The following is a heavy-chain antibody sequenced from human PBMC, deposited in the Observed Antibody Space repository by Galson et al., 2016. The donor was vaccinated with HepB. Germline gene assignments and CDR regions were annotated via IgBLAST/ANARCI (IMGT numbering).Heavy chain of an antibody. CDR1: GYSFTSYW. D-gene: IGHD2/OR15-2a*01. V-gene: IGHV5-51*01. J-gene: IGHJ4*02. CDR2: IYPGDSDT. CDR3: ARRGLYSTTFDY. Sequence: SGAEVKKPGESLKISYKGSGYSFTSYWIGWVRQMPGKGLEWMGIIYPGDSDTRYSPSLQGRVTISADKTISTADLQWSSLKAAHTAMYYCARRGLYSTTFDYWGQGTLVTVSS.